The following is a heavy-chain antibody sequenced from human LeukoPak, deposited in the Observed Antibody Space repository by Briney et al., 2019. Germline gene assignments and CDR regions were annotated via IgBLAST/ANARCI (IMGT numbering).Heavy chain of an antibody. D-gene: IGHD2-2*01. J-gene: IGHJ4*02. V-gene: IGHV1-18*04. CDR3: ATARYCSSTSCYFDY. Sequence: ASVKVSCKASGYTFTGYYMHWVRQAPGQGLEWMGWISAYNGNTNYAQKLQGRVTMTEDTSTDTAYMELSSLRSEDTAVYYCATARYCSSTSCYFDYWGQGTLVTVSS. CDR2: ISAYNGNT. CDR1: GYTFTGYY.